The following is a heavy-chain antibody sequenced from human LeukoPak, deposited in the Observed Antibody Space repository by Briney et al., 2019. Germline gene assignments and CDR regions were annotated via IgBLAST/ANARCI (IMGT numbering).Heavy chain of an antibody. D-gene: IGHD1-26*01. CDR1: GFTFSSYA. J-gene: IGHJ4*02. V-gene: IGHV3-23*01. Sequence: PGGSLRLSCAASGFTFSSYAMSWVRQAPGKGLEWVSAISGSGGSTYYADSVKGRFTTSRDNSKNTLYLQMNSLRAEDTAVYYCAKDTYSGSFDLGFDYWGQGTLVTVSS. CDR3: AKDTYSGSFDLGFDY. CDR2: ISGSGGST.